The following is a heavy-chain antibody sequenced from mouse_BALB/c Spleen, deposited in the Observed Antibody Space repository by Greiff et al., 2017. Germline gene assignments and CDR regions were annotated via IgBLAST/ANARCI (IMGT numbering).Heavy chain of an antibody. V-gene: IGHV7-3*02. CDR1: GFTFTDYY. J-gene: IGHJ3*01. D-gene: IGHD2-3*01. Sequence: EVQRVESGGGLVQPGGSLRLSCATSGFTFTDYYMSWVRQPPGKALEWLGFIRNKANGYTTEYSASVKGRFTISRDNSQSILYLQMNTLRAEDSATYYCASGWLPFAYWGQGTLVTVSA. CDR2: IRNKANGYTT. CDR3: ASGWLPFAY.